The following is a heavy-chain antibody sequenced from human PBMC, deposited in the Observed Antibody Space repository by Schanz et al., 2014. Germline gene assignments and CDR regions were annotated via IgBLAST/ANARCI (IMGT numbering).Heavy chain of an antibody. V-gene: IGHV3-23*01. CDR3: ARDRGYCSGGSCLTFDY. D-gene: IGHD2-15*01. CDR1: GFTFSSYA. Sequence: EGQLLESGGGLIQPGGSLRLSCAASGFTFSSYAMSWVRQAPGKGLEWVSTISASGGSTYYADSVKGRFTISRDSPKNTLYLQMNSLRAEDTAVYYCARDRGYCSGGSCLTFDYWGQGTQVTVSS. CDR2: ISASGGST. J-gene: IGHJ4*02.